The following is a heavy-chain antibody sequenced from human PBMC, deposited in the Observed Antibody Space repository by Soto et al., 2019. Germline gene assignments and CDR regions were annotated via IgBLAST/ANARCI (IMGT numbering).Heavy chain of an antibody. Sequence: GESLKISCKGSGYYFPSYWIGWVRQMPGKGLEWMGIFYPGDSDTRYSPSFQGQVTISADKSISTAYLQWSSLKASDTAMYYCARQEGSSWSSWFDPWGQGTLVTVSS. CDR1: GYYFPSYW. D-gene: IGHD6-6*01. V-gene: IGHV5-51*01. J-gene: IGHJ5*02. CDR3: ARQEGSSWSSWFDP. CDR2: FYPGDSDT.